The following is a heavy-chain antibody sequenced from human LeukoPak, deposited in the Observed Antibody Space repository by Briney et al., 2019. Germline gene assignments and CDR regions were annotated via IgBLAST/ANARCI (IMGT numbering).Heavy chain of an antibody. Sequence: ASVKVSCKASGYTFTGNYMHWVRQAPGQGLEWMGWINPNSGGTNYAQKFQGRVTMTRDTSISTAYMELSRLRSDDTAVYYCARVPRSYYDSSGSDYYFDYWGQGTLVTVSS. D-gene: IGHD3-22*01. V-gene: IGHV1-2*02. J-gene: IGHJ4*02. CDR1: GYTFTGNY. CDR3: ARVPRSYYDSSGSDYYFDY. CDR2: INPNSGGT.